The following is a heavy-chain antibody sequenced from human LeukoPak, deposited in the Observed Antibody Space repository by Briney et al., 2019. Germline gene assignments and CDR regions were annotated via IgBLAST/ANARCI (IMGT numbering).Heavy chain of an antibody. CDR3: AYGGFFFDY. CDR2: IKKDGSEK. V-gene: IGHV3-7*02. CDR1: RFTFRHYW. Sequence: PAWSLPLSRPASRFTFRHYWLTLLRQAPAKGLEWVEKIKKDGSEKYYVDSVRGRFTISRDNAKNSLYLQMNSLRAEETALYYCAYGGFFFDYWGQGTLVTVSS. D-gene: IGHD3-10*01. J-gene: IGHJ4*02.